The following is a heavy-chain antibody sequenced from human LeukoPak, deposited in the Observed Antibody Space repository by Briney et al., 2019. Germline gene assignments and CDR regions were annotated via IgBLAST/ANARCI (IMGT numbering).Heavy chain of an antibody. Sequence: PGGPLRLSCAASGFTFSSYGMHWVRQAPGKGLEWVAVIWYDGSNKYYADSVKGRFTISRDNSKNTLYLQMNSLRAEDTAVYYCAKEGSSSWYGNHYYYYYMDVWGKGTTVTVSS. J-gene: IGHJ6*03. CDR3: AKEGSSSWYGNHYYYYYMDV. CDR1: GFTFSSYG. D-gene: IGHD6-13*01. CDR2: IWYDGSNK. V-gene: IGHV3-33*06.